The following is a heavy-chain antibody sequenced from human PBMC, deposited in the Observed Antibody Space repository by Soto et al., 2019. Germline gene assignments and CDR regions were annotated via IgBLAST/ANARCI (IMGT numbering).Heavy chain of an antibody. CDR2: NYYTGIS. V-gene: IGHV4-31*03. D-gene: IGHD6-13*01. Sequence: QVQLQESGPGLVKPSQTLSLTCTVSGGSISSDSSYWSWIRQYPGKGLEWIRYNYYTGISYYNPSLRGRVTTSVDTSKHQFSLNLSSVIAADTPVYYCARSESIAHSSSRLDYLDYWGQGMLVTVSS. CDR1: GGSISSDSSY. CDR3: ARSESIAHSSSRLDYLDY. J-gene: IGHJ4*02.